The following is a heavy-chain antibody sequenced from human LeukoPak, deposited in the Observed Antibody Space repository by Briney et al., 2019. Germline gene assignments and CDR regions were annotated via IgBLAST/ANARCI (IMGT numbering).Heavy chain of an antibody. Sequence: GGSLRLSCAASGFTFSSYAMSWVCQAPGKGLEWVSAISGSGGSTYYADSVKGRFTISRDNSKNTLYLQMNSLRAEDTAVYYCAKSPSLAVAGFDYWGQGTLVTVSS. CDR2: ISGSGGST. J-gene: IGHJ4*02. CDR3: AKSPSLAVAGFDY. CDR1: GFTFSSYA. D-gene: IGHD6-19*01. V-gene: IGHV3-23*01.